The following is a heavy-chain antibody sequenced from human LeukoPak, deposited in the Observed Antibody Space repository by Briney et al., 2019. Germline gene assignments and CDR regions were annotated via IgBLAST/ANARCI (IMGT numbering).Heavy chain of an antibody. V-gene: IGHV4-59*12. CDR1: GGSISSYY. J-gene: IGHJ6*03. CDR2: IYYSGST. D-gene: IGHD6-13*01. CDR3: ARGPGSSSWFYYYYYYMDV. Sequence: PSETLSLTCTVSGGSISSYYWSWIRQPPGKGLEWIGYIYYSGSTNYNPSLKSRVTISVDTSKNQFSLKLSSVTAADTAVYYCARGPGSSSWFYYYYYYMDVWGKGTTVTVSS.